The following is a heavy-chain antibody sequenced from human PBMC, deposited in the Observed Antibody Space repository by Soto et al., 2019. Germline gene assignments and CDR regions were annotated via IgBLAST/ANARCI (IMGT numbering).Heavy chain of an antibody. CDR3: XXXXXXXXXXFEX. V-gene: IGHV3-30*03. CDR1: GFTFSSNG. CDR2: ISYDGSNK. J-gene: IGHJ3*01. Sequence: QVQLVESGGGVVQPGRSLRLSCAASGFTFSSNGMHWVRQAPGKGLEWVAVISYDGSNKQYADSVKGRFTISRDNSKNTLFLQMNSLXXXXXAXXXXXXXXXXXXXXFEXWGQGTMVTVSS.